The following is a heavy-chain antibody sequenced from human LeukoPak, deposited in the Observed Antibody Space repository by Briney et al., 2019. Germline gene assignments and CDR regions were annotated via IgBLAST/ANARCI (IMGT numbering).Heavy chain of an antibody. J-gene: IGHJ6*03. CDR3: ASGSGSYRTPYYYMDV. CDR1: GFTVSSNY. V-gene: IGHV3-53*01. Sequence: GGSLRLSCVAAGFTVSSNYMSWVRQAPGKGLEWVSVIYSGGSTYYADSVKGRFTISRDNSKNTLYLQMNSLRAEDTAVYYCASGSGSYRTPYYYMDVWGTGTTVTVSS. D-gene: IGHD3-10*01. CDR2: IYSGGST.